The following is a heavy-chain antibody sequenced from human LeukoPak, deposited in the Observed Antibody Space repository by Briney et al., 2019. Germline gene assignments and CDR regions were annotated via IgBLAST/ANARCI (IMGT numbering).Heavy chain of an antibody. CDR1: GFSLSTSGVG. D-gene: IGHD3-10*01. Sequence: SGPTLVKPTQTLTLTCTFSGFSLSTSGVGVGWIRQPPRKALEWLALIYWDDDKRFSPSLKSRLTITKDTSKNQVVLTMTNMDPVDTATYYCAHTSMVRGVIAPYFDFWGQGTLATVSS. V-gene: IGHV2-5*02. J-gene: IGHJ4*02. CDR2: IYWDDDK. CDR3: AHTSMVRGVIAPYFDF.